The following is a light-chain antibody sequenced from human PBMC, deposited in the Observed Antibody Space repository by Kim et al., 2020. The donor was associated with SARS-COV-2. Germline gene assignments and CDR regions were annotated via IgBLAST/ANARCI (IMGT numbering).Light chain of an antibody. CDR3: LLYYGGAQV. J-gene: IGLJ2*01. V-gene: IGLV7-43*01. Sequence: TVVTKEPSLTVSPGGTVTLTCASSTGSVTSSYYPNWFQQKPGQAPRALIYGTSNKHSWTPARFSGSLLGGKAALTLSGVQPEDEADYYCLLYYGGAQVFGGGTQLTVL. CDR1: TGSVTSSYY. CDR2: GTS.